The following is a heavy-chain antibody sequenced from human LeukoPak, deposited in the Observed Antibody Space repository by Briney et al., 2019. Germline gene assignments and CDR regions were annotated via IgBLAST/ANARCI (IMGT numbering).Heavy chain of an antibody. J-gene: IGHJ5*02. D-gene: IGHD3-10*01. V-gene: IGHV3-23*01. Sequence: PGGSLRLSCAASGFTFSSYAMSWVRQAPGKGLEWVSAISGSGGSTYYADSVKGRFTISRDNSKNTLYLQMNSLRAEDTAVYYGAKDGDKLLWCGELLYNWFDPWGQGTLVTVSS. CDR2: ISGSGGST. CDR3: AKDGDKLLWCGELLYNWFDP. CDR1: GFTFSSYA.